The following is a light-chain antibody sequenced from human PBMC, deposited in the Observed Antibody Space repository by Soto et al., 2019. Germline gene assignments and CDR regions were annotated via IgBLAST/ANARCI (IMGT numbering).Light chain of an antibody. J-gene: IGKJ2*01. CDR1: QNISSNY. Sequence: VLTQSPGTLSLSPGERATISCRASQNISSNYLAWYQHKPGQAPRLLIFGASSRATGIPHRFSGSGSGTDFTLTISRLEPEDCGVYSCQQYGGSPPYTFGQGTRLEIK. CDR3: QQYGGSPPYT. CDR2: GAS. V-gene: IGKV3-20*01.